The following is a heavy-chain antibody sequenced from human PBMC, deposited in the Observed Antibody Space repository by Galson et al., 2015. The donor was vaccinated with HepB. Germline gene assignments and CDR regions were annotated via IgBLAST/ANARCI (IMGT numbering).Heavy chain of an antibody. CDR2: ISYDGSNK. Sequence: SLRLSCAASGFTFSSYGMHWVRQAPGKGLEWVAVISYDGSNKYYADSVKGRFTISRDNSKNTLYLQMNSLRAEDTAVYYCAREYSDFWSGYYGGMDVWGQGTTVTVSS. CDR3: AREYSDFWSGYYGGMDV. V-gene: IGHV3-30*03. CDR1: GFTFSSYG. D-gene: IGHD3-3*01. J-gene: IGHJ6*02.